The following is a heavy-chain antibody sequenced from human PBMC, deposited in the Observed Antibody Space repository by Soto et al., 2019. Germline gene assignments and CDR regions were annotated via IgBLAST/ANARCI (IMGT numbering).Heavy chain of an antibody. CDR3: ARGGHVVVVTAALDY. Sequence: QVQLMQSGAEVKKPGASVKVSCKASGDTFTDYYIHWVQQAPGQGLEWMGTVNPSGGHTTYAQHFLGSVTMTRDPSTSILYMELTSLTSDDTAIYYCARGGHVVVVTAALDYWGQGTLVTVSS. V-gene: IGHV1-46*01. CDR2: VNPSGGHT. CDR1: GDTFTDYY. J-gene: IGHJ4*02. D-gene: IGHD2-21*02.